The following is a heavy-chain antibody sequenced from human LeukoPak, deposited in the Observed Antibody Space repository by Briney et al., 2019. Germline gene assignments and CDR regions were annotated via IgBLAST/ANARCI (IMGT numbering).Heavy chain of an antibody. CDR3: CGGSGTYYNFDY. Sequence: SQTLSLTCSVSGDSISSRDYYWTWIRQHPGKALEWVGFISYTGNTYYNPSLRSRLNISKDTSKNQFSLRLSSATAADTAVYYCCGGSGTYYNFDYWGQGTLLTVSS. CDR2: ISYTGNT. V-gene: IGHV4-31*03. J-gene: IGHJ4*02. D-gene: IGHD3-10*01. CDR1: GDSISSRDYY.